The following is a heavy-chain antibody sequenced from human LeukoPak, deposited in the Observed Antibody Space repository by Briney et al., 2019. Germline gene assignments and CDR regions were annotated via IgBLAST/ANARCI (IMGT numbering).Heavy chain of an antibody. CDR3: AREGDDLLVVPGASNNWFDP. D-gene: IGHD2-2*01. Sequence: MTSETLSLTCTVSGGSISSSSYYWGWIRQPPGKGLEWIGSIYYNGITYYNPSLKSRVTLSVDTSKNHFSLKLSSVSATDTALYYCAREGDDLLVVPGASNNWFDPWGQGTLVTVSS. V-gene: IGHV4-39*07. J-gene: IGHJ5*02. CDR1: GGSISSSSYY. CDR2: IYYNGIT.